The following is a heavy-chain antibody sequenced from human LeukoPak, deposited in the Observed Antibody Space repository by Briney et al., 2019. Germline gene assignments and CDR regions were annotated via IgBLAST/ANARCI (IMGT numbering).Heavy chain of an antibody. CDR2: IHYTGRT. CDR3: ARLGVTRGAIDI. D-gene: IGHD2-21*02. V-gene: IGHV4-39*07. CDR1: GGSISSDTSH. J-gene: IGHJ3*02. Sequence: SETLSPICTVSGGSISSDTSHWGWIRPPPGKGLEGIGSIHYTGRTYYNPSLKSRVTISVDTSKNQFSLKLSSVTAADTAVYYCARLGVTRGAIDISGQGEMVTASS.